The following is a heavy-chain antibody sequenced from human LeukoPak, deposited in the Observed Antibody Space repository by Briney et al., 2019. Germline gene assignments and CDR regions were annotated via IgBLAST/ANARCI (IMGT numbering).Heavy chain of an antibody. CDR2: INHSGST. D-gene: IGHD4-17*01. J-gene: IGHJ4*02. CDR3: ARGWRGATVTTFDC. CDR1: GGSFSGYF. Sequence: PSETLSLTCAVYGGSFSGYFWSWIRKPPGKGLEWSGEINHSGSTNYNPSLKSRVTISVDASKNLFSLKLSSVTAADTAVYYCARGWRGATVTTFDCWGQGTLVTVSS. V-gene: IGHV4-34*01.